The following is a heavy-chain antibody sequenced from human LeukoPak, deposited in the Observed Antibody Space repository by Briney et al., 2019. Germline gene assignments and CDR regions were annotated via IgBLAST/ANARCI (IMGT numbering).Heavy chain of an antibody. Sequence: PGGSLRLSCAASGFTFSSYEMNWVRQAPGKGLEWVSYISSSGSSIYYADSVKGRFTISRDNAKNSLHLQMNSLRAEDTAVYYCVKPYYFSSGSLTWGQGTLVTVSS. V-gene: IGHV3-48*03. D-gene: IGHD3-10*01. CDR1: GFTFSSYE. CDR3: VKPYYFSSGSLT. J-gene: IGHJ5*02. CDR2: ISSSGSSI.